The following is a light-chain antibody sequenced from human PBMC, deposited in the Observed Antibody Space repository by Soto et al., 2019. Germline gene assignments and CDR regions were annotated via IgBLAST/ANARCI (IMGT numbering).Light chain of an antibody. V-gene: IGLV1-44*01. CDR3: AAWDDSLNGPL. J-gene: IGLJ3*02. Sequence: QSVLTQPPSASGTPGQRVTISCSGSSSNIGSNTVNWYQQLPGTAPTLLIYSSNQRPSGVPDRFSGSKSGTSASLAVNGLQSGDEADYYCAAWDDSLNGPLFGGGTQLTVL. CDR1: SSNIGSNT. CDR2: SSN.